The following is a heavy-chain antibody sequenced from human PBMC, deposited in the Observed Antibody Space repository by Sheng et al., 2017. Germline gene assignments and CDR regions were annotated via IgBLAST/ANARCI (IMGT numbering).Heavy chain of an antibody. V-gene: IGHV4-38-2*01. CDR3: ARVSSSWYYFDY. CDR1: GYSISSGYY. J-gene: IGHJ4*02. CDR2: IYHSGST. Sequence: QVQLQESGPGLVKPSETLSLTCAVSGYSISSGYYWGWIRQPPGKGLEWIGSIYHSGSTYYNPSLKSRVTISVDTSKNQFSLKLSSVTAADTAVYYCARVSSSWYYFDYWGQGTLVTVSS. D-gene: IGHD6-13*01.